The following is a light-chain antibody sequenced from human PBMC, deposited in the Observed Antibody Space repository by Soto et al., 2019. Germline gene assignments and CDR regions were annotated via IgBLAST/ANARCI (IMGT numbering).Light chain of an antibody. V-gene: IGLV2-23*01. Sequence: QSVLTQPASVSGSPGQSITISCTGTSSDVGSYNLVSWYQQHPGKAPKLMIYEGSKRPSGVSNRFSGSKSGNTASLTISGLQAEDEADYYCCSYAGSSTRVSGGGTKLTVL. CDR2: EGS. CDR3: CSYAGSSTRV. CDR1: SSDVGSYNL. J-gene: IGLJ3*02.